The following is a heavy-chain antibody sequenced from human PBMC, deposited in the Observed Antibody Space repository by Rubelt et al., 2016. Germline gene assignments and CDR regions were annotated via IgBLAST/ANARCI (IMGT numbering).Heavy chain of an antibody. V-gene: IGHV1-46*01. CDR3: ARSPRYDFEDNWFDP. CDR1: GYTFTSYY. CDR2: INPSGGST. Sequence: QVQLVQSGAEVKKPGASVKVSCKASGYTFTSYYMHWVRQAPGQGLEGMGIINPSGGSTSYAQKFQGRVTMTRETSTSTVYMELSSLRSEDTAVYYCARSPRYDFEDNWFDPWGQGTLVTISS. D-gene: IGHD3-3*01. J-gene: IGHJ5*02.